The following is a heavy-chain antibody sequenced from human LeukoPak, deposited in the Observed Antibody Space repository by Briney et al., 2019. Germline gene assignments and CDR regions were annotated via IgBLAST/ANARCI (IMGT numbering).Heavy chain of an antibody. D-gene: IGHD2-2*01. CDR2: IKQDGSDK. Sequence: GGSLRLSCAASGFTFSNYWMSWVRQVPGKGLEWVANIKQDGSDKYYVDSVKGRFTISRDNAKNSLYLQMNSLRAEDTAVYYCAKTTSHWGQGTLVTVSS. V-gene: IGHV3-7*02. J-gene: IGHJ4*02. CDR1: GFTFSNYW. CDR3: AKTTSH.